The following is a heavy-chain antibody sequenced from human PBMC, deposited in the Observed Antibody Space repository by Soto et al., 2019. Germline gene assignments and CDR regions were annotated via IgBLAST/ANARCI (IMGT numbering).Heavy chain of an antibody. CDR2: IKQDGSEK. Sequence: PGGSLRLSCAAPGFTFSTYWMSWVRQAPGKGLEWVANIKQDGSEKYYVDSVKGRFTISRDNAKNSLYLQMNSLRAEDTAVYYCARPGFGSWGQGTLVTVSS. CDR3: ARPGFGS. CDR1: GFTFSTYW. J-gene: IGHJ5*01. V-gene: IGHV3-7*01.